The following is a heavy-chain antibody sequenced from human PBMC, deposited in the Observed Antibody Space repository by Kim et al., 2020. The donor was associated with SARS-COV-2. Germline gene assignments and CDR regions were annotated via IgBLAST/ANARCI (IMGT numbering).Heavy chain of an antibody. CDR2: ISSSGSTI. J-gene: IGHJ4*02. V-gene: IGHV3-48*03. CDR1: GFTFSSYE. D-gene: IGHD3-22*01. Sequence: GGSLRLSCAASGFTFSSYEMNWVRQAPGKGLEWVSYISSSGSTIYYADSVKGRFTISRDNAKNSLYLQMNSLRAEDTAVYYCARGDSSGYYFDYWGQGTLVTVSS. CDR3: ARGDSSGYYFDY.